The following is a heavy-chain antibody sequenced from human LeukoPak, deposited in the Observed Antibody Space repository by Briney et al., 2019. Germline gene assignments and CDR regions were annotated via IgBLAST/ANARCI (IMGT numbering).Heavy chain of an antibody. V-gene: IGHV4-39*01. Sequence: SETLSLTCGVDGGSVSGYYWGWIRQPPGKGLEWIGSIYYSGSTYYNPSLKSRVTISVDTSKNQFSLKLSSVTAADTAVYYCARPILGFGELFRFDPWGQGTLVTVSS. CDR2: IYYSGST. J-gene: IGHJ5*02. CDR3: ARPILGFGELFRFDP. D-gene: IGHD3-10*01. CDR1: GGSVSGYY.